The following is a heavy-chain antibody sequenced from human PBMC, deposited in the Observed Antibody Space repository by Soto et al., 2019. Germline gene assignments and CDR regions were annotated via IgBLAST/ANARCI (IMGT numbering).Heavy chain of an antibody. CDR2: IYYSGST. D-gene: IGHD6-13*01. CDR1: GGSISSGDYY. V-gene: IGHV4-30-4*01. J-gene: IGHJ4*02. Sequence: SETLYLTCTVSGGSISSGDYYWSWIRQPPGKGLEWIGYIYYSGSTYYNPSLKSRVTISVDTSKNQFSLKLSSVTAADTAVYYCVVAAAGTVDYWGQGTLVTVSS. CDR3: VVAAAGTVDY.